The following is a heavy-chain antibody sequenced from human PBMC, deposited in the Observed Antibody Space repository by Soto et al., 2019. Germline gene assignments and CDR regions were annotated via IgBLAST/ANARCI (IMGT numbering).Heavy chain of an antibody. Sequence: GGSLRLSCAASGFTFSSYGMHWVRQAPGKGLEWVAVIWYDGSNKYYADSVKGRFTVSRDNAKNSLYLQMNSLRAEDTAVYYCARSGRDYDILTGYYSYWYFDLWGRGTLVTVSS. CDR3: ARSGRDYDILTGYYSYWYFDL. CDR2: IWYDGSNK. D-gene: IGHD3-9*01. CDR1: GFTFSSYG. V-gene: IGHV3-33*01. J-gene: IGHJ2*01.